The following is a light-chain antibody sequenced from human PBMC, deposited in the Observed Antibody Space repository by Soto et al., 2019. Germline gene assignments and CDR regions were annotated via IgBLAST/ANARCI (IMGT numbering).Light chain of an antibody. CDR1: QSVSTN. CDR3: KQYDKWPRT. Sequence: VMTQSPATLSVSPGERAGTYCSASQSVSTNLAWYQQKPGQPPRLLIYFASTRATAVPARFTAGGSGTEFTLTISSLQSDDLAVYYCKQYDKWPRTFGQGTKVDIK. V-gene: IGKV3-15*01. CDR2: FAS. J-gene: IGKJ1*01.